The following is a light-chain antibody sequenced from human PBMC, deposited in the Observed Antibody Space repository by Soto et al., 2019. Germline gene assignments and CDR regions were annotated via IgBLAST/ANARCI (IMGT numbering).Light chain of an antibody. CDR2: DAS. CDR3: QQFSNSLT. J-gene: IGKJ5*01. V-gene: IGKV3-20*01. CDR1: QNVRNNN. Sequence: ETVLTQSPGTLSLSPGERATLSCRASQNVRNNNLAWYQQKPGQPPRLLIYDASSRATGIPDRFSGSGSGTDFTLTISRLEPEDFAVYYCQQFSNSLTFGQGTRL.